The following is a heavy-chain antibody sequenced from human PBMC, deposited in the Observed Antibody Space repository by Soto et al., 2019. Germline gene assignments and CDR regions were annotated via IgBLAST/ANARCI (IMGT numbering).Heavy chain of an antibody. V-gene: IGHV1-69*13. CDR3: ARGSGYYYWDDY. Sequence: GASVKVSCKTSGGTFSSYAISWVRQAPGQGLEWMGGIVPIVDTSTYAQKFQGRVTITADESTSTVYMELSSLRSEDTAVYYCARGSGYYYWDDYWGQGTLVTVSS. CDR2: IVPIVDTS. J-gene: IGHJ4*02. CDR1: GGTFSSYA. D-gene: IGHD3-22*01.